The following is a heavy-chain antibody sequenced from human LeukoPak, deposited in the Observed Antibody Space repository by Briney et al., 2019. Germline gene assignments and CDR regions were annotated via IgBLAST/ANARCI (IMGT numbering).Heavy chain of an antibody. CDR2: ISWNSGSI. Sequence: GGSLRLSCAASGFTFDDYGMHWVRQAPGKGLEWVSGISWNSGSIGYGDSVKGRFTSSRDNAKDSLYLQMNSLRAEDTAVYYCARDGRSSSSSWFDPWGQGTLVTVSS. CDR1: GFTFDDYG. CDR3: ARDGRSSSSSWFDP. V-gene: IGHV3-9*01. D-gene: IGHD6-6*01. J-gene: IGHJ5*02.